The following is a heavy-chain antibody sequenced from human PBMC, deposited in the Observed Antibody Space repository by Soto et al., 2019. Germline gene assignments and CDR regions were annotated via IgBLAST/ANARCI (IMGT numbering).Heavy chain of an antibody. V-gene: IGHV4-38-2*02. D-gene: IGHD3-3*01. CDR3: VRDFGDLHDFWSGSDY. Sequence: PSETLSLTCAVSGYSINSGYYWGWIRQSPGKGLEWIGSVFHSGTTYSTPSLKTRLTISVDTSKNQFSLDLNAVTAADTAVYYSVRDFGDLHDFWSGSDYWGQGIPVTVSS. CDR2: VFHSGTT. J-gene: IGHJ4*02. CDR1: GYSINSGYY.